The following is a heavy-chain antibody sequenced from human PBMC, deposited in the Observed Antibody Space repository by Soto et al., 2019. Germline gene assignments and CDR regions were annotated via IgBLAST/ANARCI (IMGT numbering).Heavy chain of an antibody. D-gene: IGHD6-13*01. Sequence: QVQLVESGGGVVQPGRSLRLSCAASGFTFSSYAMHWVRQARGKGLEWVAVISYDGSNKYYPDSVKGRFTISRDNSKKALYLQMSSLRPEDTAVYYCAKAGYSSSWYAGWYFDLWGPGTLVSVSS. CDR1: GFTFSSYA. CDR2: ISYDGSNK. J-gene: IGHJ2*01. V-gene: IGHV3-30*18. CDR3: AKAGYSSSWYAGWYFDL.